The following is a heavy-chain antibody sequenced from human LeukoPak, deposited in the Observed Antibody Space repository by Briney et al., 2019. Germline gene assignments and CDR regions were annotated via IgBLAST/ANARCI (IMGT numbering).Heavy chain of an antibody. V-gene: IGHV4-39*07. CDR2: IYYSGST. Sequence: PSETLSLTCTVSGGSISSYYWGWIRQPPGKGLEWIGSIYYSGSTYYNPSLKSRVTISVDTSKNQFSLKLSSVTAADTAVYYCAREDAYYYDSSGYYLFDRDYYYYYYMDVWGKGTTVTVSS. D-gene: IGHD3-22*01. J-gene: IGHJ6*03. CDR1: GGSISSYY. CDR3: AREDAYYYDSSGYYLFDRDYYYYYYMDV.